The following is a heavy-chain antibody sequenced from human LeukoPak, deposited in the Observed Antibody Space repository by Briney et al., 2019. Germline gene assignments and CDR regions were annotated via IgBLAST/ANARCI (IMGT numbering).Heavy chain of an antibody. V-gene: IGHV4-59*01. J-gene: IGHJ4*02. CDR1: GGSISSYY. CDR2: IYYSGST. Sequence: SETLSLTCTVSGGSISSYYWSWIRQPPGKGLEWIGYIYYSGSTNYNPPLKSRVTISVDTSKNQFSLKLSSVTAADTAVYYCARVAVAGGVDYWGQGTLVTVSS. CDR3: ARVAVAGGVDY. D-gene: IGHD6-19*01.